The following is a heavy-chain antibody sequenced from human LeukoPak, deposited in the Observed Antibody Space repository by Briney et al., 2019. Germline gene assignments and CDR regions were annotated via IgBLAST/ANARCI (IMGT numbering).Heavy chain of an antibody. V-gene: IGHV6-1*01. CDR1: GDSVSSNSAA. J-gene: IGHJ4*02. CDR3: TRDGIRVLDY. CDR2: TYYRSKWYN. Sequence: SQTLSLTCAISGDSVSSNSAAWNWIRQSPLRGLEWLGGTYYRSKWYNDYAVSVKSRIVINPDTSKNQFSLQLSSVTPEDTAVYYCTRDGIRVLDYWGQGILVTVSS. D-gene: IGHD1-1*01.